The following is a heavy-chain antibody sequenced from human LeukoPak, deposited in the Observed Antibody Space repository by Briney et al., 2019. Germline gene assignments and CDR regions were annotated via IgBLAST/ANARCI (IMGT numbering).Heavy chain of an antibody. J-gene: IGHJ4*02. CDR1: GFTFSSYA. CDR2: ISGSGGST. Sequence: PGGSLRLSCAASGFTFSSYAMSWVRQAPGKGLEWVSAISGSGGSTYYADSVKGRFTISRDNSENTLYLQMNSLRAEDTAVYYCAKVGLPLRSFDYWGQGTLVTVSS. CDR3: AKVGLPLRSFDY. D-gene: IGHD4-17*01. V-gene: IGHV3-23*01.